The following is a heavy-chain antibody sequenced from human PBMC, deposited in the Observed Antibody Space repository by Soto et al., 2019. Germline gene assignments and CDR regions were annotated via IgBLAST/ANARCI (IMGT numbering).Heavy chain of an antibody. Sequence: PGGSLRLSCAASGFTFSSYAMSWVRQAPGKGLEWVSAISGSGGSTYYADSVKGRFTISRDNSKNTLYLQMNSLRAEDTAVYYCARESYYYDSSGPFDYWGQGTLVTVSS. V-gene: IGHV3-23*01. J-gene: IGHJ4*02. D-gene: IGHD3-22*01. CDR3: ARESYYYDSSGPFDY. CDR1: GFTFSSYA. CDR2: ISGSGGST.